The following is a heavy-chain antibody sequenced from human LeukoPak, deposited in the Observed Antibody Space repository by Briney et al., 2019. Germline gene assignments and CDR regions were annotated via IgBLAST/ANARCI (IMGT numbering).Heavy chain of an antibody. CDR1: GGSFSGYY. CDR3: ARVVDPGGYYYYYYYMDV. D-gene: IGHD3-16*01. CDR2: INHSGST. J-gene: IGHJ6*03. Sequence: SETLSLTCAVYGGSFSGYYWSWIRQPPGKGLEWIGEINHSGSTNYNPSLKSRVTISVDTSKNQFSLKLSSVTAADTAVYYCARVVDPGGYYYYYYYMDVWGKGTTVTVSS. V-gene: IGHV4-34*01.